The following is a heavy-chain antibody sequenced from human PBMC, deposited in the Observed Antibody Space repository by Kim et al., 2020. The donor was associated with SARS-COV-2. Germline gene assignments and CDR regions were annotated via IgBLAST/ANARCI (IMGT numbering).Heavy chain of an antibody. Sequence: STNYNPSLKSRVTISVDTSKNQFSLKLSSVTAADTAVYYCARVWGSYFDYWGQGTLVTVSS. D-gene: IGHD3-16*01. CDR2: ST. CDR3: ARVWGSYFDY. V-gene: IGHV4-34*01. J-gene: IGHJ4*02.